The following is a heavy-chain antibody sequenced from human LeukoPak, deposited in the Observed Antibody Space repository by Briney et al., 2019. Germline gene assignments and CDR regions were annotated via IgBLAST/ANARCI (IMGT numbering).Heavy chain of an antibody. CDR2: IKSETGGGTT. Sequence: PGGSLRLSCAASGFPFTNAWMSWVRQAPGKGLEWVGRIKSETGGGTTDYPAPVKGRFSISRDDSKNTLYLQMNSLKTEDTAVHYCTTVTWTTVIEYWGQGTLVTVSS. V-gene: IGHV3-15*01. J-gene: IGHJ4*02. CDR3: TTVTWTTVIEY. CDR1: GFPFTNAW. D-gene: IGHD4-17*01.